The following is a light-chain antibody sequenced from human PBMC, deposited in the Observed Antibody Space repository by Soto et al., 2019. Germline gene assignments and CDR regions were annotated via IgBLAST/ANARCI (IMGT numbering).Light chain of an antibody. CDR3: QQYGSTPLT. CDR2: GAS. V-gene: IGKV3-20*01. J-gene: IGKJ4*01. CDR1: QSVSRNY. Sequence: GLTQSPCTLALSPGGRATLSCRASQSVSRNYVAWYQQKPGQAPRLLIYGASSRASGIPDRFSGSGSGADFTLSITRLEPEDFALYYCQQYGSTPLTFGGGTKVDIK.